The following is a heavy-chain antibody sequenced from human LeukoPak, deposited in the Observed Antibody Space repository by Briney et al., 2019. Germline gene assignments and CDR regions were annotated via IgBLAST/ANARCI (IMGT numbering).Heavy chain of an antibody. J-gene: IGHJ6*03. CDR2: MNPNSGDT. Sequence: EASVKVSCKASGYTFTIYDINWVRQATGQGLEWMGWMNPNSGDTGYAQKFQGRVTITWNTSISTAYMELSSLRSEDTAVYYCARKRSHYYYYYMDVWGKGTTVTVSS. V-gene: IGHV1-8*03. CDR3: ARKRSHYYYYYMDV. CDR1: GYTFTIYD.